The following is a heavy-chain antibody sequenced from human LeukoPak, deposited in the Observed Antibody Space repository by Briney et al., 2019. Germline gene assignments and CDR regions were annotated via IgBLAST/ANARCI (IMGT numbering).Heavy chain of an antibody. CDR2: IYSGGST. Sequence: GGSLRLSCAASGFTVSSNYMSWVRQAPGKGLEWVSVIYSGGSTYYADSVKGRSTISRDNSKNTLYLQMNSLRAEDTAVYYCARLVVVAAKADYWGQGTLVTVSS. CDR1: GFTVSSNY. D-gene: IGHD2-15*01. CDR3: ARLVVVAAKADY. V-gene: IGHV3-53*01. J-gene: IGHJ4*02.